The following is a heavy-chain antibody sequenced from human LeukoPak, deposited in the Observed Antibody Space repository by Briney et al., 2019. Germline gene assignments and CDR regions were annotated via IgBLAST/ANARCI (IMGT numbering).Heavy chain of an antibody. CDR3: ARDLEGYCSSTSCYLLY. CDR1: GYTFTSYY. CDR2: INPSGGST. J-gene: IGHJ4*02. Sequence: ASVKVSCKASGYTFTSYYMHWVRQAPGQGLEWMGIINPSGGSTSYAQKFQGRGTMTRDTSTSTVYMELSSLRSEDTAVYYCARDLEGYCSSTSCYLLYWGQGTLVTVSS. V-gene: IGHV1-46*01. D-gene: IGHD2-2*01.